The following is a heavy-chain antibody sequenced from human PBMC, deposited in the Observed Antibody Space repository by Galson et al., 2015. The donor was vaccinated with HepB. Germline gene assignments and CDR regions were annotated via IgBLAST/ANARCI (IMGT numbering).Heavy chain of an antibody. CDR1: GFTFSGSA. J-gene: IGHJ4*02. V-gene: IGHV3-73*01. CDR3: TRQDSSGWSDFDY. Sequence: SLRLSCAASGFTFSGSAMHWVRQASGKGLEWVGRIRSKANSYATAYAASVKGRFTISRDDSKNTAYLQMNSLKTEDTAVYYCTRQDSSGWSDFDYWGQGTLVTVSS. D-gene: IGHD6-19*01. CDR2: IRSKANSYAT.